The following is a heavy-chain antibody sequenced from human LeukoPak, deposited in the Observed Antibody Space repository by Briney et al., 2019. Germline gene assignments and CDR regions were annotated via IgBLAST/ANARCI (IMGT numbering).Heavy chain of an antibody. J-gene: IGHJ4*02. CDR1: GFTFRNFG. Sequence: GRSLRLSCAASGFTFRNFGMHWVRQAPGKGLEWVAVIWYDGSNKYYADSVKGRFTISRDNSENTLYLQMNSLRAEDTALYYCASDGIAVDRGIGYFDYWGQGTLVTVSS. D-gene: IGHD6-13*01. CDR2: IWYDGSNK. V-gene: IGHV3-33*01. CDR3: ASDGIAVDRGIGYFDY.